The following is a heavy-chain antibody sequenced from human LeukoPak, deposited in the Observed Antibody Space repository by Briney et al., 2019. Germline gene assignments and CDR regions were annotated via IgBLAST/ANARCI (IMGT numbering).Heavy chain of an antibody. J-gene: IGHJ5*02. CDR1: GGSFSGYY. CDR3: AKDAWIDYGDYDWFDP. Sequence: SETLSLTCAVYGGSFSGYYWSWIRQPPGKGLEWIGEINHSGSTNYNPSLKSRVTVSVDTSKNQFSLKLSSVTAADTAVYYCAKDAWIDYGDYDWFDPWGQGTLVTVSS. D-gene: IGHD4-17*01. V-gene: IGHV4-34*01. CDR2: INHSGST.